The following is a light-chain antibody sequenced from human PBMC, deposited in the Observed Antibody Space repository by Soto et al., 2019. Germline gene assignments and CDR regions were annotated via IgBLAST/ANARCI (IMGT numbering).Light chain of an antibody. J-gene: IGLJ2*01. CDR3: CSYAGSSTFHVV. Sequence: QSALTQPASVSGSPGQSITISCTGTSSDVGSYNLVSWYQQHPGKAPKLMIYEGSKRPSRVSNRFSGSKSGNTASLTISGLQAEDEADYYCCSYAGSSTFHVVFGGGTKVTVL. CDR2: EGS. CDR1: SSDVGSYNL. V-gene: IGLV2-23*03.